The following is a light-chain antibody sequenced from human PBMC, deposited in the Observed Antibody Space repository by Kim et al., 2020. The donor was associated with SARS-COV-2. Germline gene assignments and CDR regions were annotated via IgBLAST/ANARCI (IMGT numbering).Light chain of an antibody. Sequence: EIVLTQSTGTLSLSPGERATLSCRASQSVGSNYLAWYQQKPGQAPRLLIYGASSRATGIPDRFSGYGSGTDFTLTISRLEPEDFAVYYCQQYGSSPLTFGGGTKVDIK. CDR1: QSVGSNY. J-gene: IGKJ4*01. CDR3: QQYGSSPLT. V-gene: IGKV3-20*01. CDR2: GAS.